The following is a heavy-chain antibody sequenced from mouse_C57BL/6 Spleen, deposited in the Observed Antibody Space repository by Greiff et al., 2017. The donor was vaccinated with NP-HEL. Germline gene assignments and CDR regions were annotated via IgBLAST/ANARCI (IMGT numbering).Heavy chain of an antibody. J-gene: IGHJ1*03. CDR3: ARESNYEYFDV. CDR2: INPNNGGT. D-gene: IGHD2-5*01. V-gene: IGHV1-18*01. CDR1: GYTFTDYN. Sequence: VQLKQSGPELVKPGASVKIPCKASGYTFTDYNMDWVKQSHGKSLEWIGDINPNNGGTIYNQKFKGKATLTVDKSSSTAYMELRSLTSEDTAVYYCARESNYEYFDVWGTGTTVTVSS.